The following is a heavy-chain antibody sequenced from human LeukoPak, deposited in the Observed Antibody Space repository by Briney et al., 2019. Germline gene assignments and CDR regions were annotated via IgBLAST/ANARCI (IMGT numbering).Heavy chain of an antibody. CDR2: IIHSGST. V-gene: IGHV4-34*12. CDR1: GGSFSGYY. J-gene: IGHJ3*02. Sequence: SETLSLTCAVYGGSFSGYYWSWIRQPPGKGLEWIGEIIHSGSTNYNPSLKSRVTISVDTSKNQFSLKLSSVTAADTAVYYCARYYYDSSGLDPYDAFDIWGQGTMVTVSS. D-gene: IGHD3-22*01. CDR3: ARYYYDSSGLDPYDAFDI.